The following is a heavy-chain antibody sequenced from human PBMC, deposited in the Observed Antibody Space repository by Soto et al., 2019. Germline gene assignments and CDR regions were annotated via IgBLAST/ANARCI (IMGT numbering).Heavy chain of an antibody. V-gene: IGHV3-48*02. CDR1: GFTFTSYS. D-gene: IGHD3-16*01. CDR3: AREMGACSDSSCYPGPYDS. J-gene: IGHJ5*02. Sequence: GGSLRLSCAASGFTFTSYSMNWVRQAPGQGLEWVSYIISKSTTIKYADSVKGRFTVSRDNAKNSLYLQLNSLRDEDTAVYYCAREMGACSDSSCYPGPYDSWGQGTLVTVSS. CDR2: IISKSTTI.